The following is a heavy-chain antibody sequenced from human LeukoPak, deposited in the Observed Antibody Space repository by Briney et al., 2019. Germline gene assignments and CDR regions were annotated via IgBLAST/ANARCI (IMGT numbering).Heavy chain of an antibody. CDR3: ARCLRGGDFVAQDAFDI. V-gene: IGHV1-46*01. CDR2: INPSGGST. Sequence: ASVKVSCKASGGTFSSYAISWVRQAPGQGLEWMGIINPSGGSTNYAQKYQGRVTMTRDTSTSTFYMELSSLRSEDTAVYYCARCLRGGDFVAQDAFDIWGQGTMVTVSS. D-gene: IGHD2-21*02. J-gene: IGHJ3*02. CDR1: GGTFSSYA.